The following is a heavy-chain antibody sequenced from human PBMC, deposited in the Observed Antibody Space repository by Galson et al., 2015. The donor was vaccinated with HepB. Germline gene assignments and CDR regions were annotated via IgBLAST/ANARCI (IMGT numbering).Heavy chain of an antibody. CDR2: IYHSGST. V-gene: IGHV4-30-2*01. CDR3: ARRSEIGSWFDP. Sequence: TLSLTCAVSGGSISSGGYSWSWIRQPPGKGLEWIGYIYHSGSTYYNPSLKSRVTISVDRSKNQFSLKLSSVTAADTAVYYCARRSEIGSWFDPWGQGTLVTVSS. CDR1: GGSISSGGYS. D-gene: IGHD3-22*01. J-gene: IGHJ5*02.